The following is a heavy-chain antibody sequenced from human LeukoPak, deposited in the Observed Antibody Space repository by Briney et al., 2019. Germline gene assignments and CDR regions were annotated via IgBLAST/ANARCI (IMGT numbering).Heavy chain of an antibody. D-gene: IGHD6-19*01. J-gene: IGHJ4*02. Sequence: GGSLRLSCTASGFTFSTYAMIWVRQAPGKGLEYVSAISIGGNTFYADSVKGRFTISRDNSKNTLYLQMSSLRVEDTAAYYCARIVQWPKGFDHWGQGTLVTVSS. CDR1: GFTFSTYA. CDR3: ARIVQWPKGFDH. CDR2: ISIGGNT. V-gene: IGHV3-23*01.